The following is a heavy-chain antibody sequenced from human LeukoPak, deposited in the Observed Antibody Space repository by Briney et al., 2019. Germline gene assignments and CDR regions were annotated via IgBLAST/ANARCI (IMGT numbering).Heavy chain of an antibody. CDR3: ARDYGPTRGPGYSEGDY. D-gene: IGHD5-18*01. V-gene: IGHV3-11*01. CDR1: GFTFSDYY. Sequence: GALRLSCAASGFTFSDYYMSWIRQAPGEGLEWVSYISSSGSTIYYADSVKGRFTISRDNAKNSLYLQMNSLRAEDTAVYYCARDYGPTRGPGYSEGDYWGQGTLVTVSS. CDR2: ISSSGSTI. J-gene: IGHJ4*02.